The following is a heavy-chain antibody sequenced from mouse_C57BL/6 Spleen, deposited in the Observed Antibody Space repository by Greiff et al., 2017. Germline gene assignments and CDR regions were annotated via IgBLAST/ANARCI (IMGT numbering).Heavy chain of an antibody. V-gene: IGHV5-17*01. D-gene: IGHD4-1*01. CDR2: ISSGSSTI. Sequence: EVQLQQSGGGLVKPGGSLKLSCAASGFTFSDYGMHWVRQAPEKGLEWVAYISSGSSTIYYADTVKGRFTISRDNAKNTLFLQMTSLRSEDTAMYYCARGNWDVYFDYWGQGTTLTVSS. CDR1: GFTFSDYG. J-gene: IGHJ2*01. CDR3: ARGNWDVYFDY.